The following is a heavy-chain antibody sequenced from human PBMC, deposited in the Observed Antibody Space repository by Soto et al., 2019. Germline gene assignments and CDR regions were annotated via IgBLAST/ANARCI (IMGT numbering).Heavy chain of an antibody. CDR2: ISGVGGST. CDR3: AKQRVGSSWYRDFDL. D-gene: IGHD6-13*01. CDR1: GFTFIDYA. J-gene: IGHJ4*02. V-gene: IGHV3-23*01. Sequence: GGSLRLSCDASGFTFIDYAMSWVRQSPGKGLEWASGISGVGGSTYYPDSVKGRFTISRDNSKNTVYLQMNNLTADDTAVYYCAKQRVGSSWYRDFDLWGQGTLVTVSS.